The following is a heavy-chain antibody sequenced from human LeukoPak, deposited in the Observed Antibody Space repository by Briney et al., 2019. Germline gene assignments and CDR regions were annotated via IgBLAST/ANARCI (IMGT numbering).Heavy chain of an antibody. V-gene: IGHV3-33*01. Sequence: HPGRSLRLSCAASGFTFSSYGMHWVRQAPGKGLEWVAVIWYDGSNKYYADSVKGRFTISRDNSKNTLYLQMNSLRAEDTAVYYCTRAGRGIAAAGTDWFDPWGQGTLVTVSS. CDR3: TRAGRGIAAAGTDWFDP. CDR2: IWYDGSNK. J-gene: IGHJ5*02. CDR1: GFTFSSYG. D-gene: IGHD6-13*01.